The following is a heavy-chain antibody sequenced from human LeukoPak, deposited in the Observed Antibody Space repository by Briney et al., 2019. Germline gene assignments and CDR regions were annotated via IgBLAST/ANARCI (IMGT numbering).Heavy chain of an antibody. CDR1: GGSISSYY. CDR2: IYYSGST. D-gene: IGHD1-26*01. CDR3: ARHGKSRGVYYFDY. Sequence: PSETLSLTCTVSGGSISSYYWSWIRQPPGKGLEWIGYIYYSGSTNYNPSLKSRVTISVDTSKNQFSLKLSSVTAADTAVYYCARHGKSRGVYYFDYWGQGTLVTVSS. V-gene: IGHV4-59*08. J-gene: IGHJ4*02.